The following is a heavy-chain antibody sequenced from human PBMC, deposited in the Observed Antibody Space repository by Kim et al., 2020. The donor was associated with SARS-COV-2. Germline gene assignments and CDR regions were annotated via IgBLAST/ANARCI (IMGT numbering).Heavy chain of an antibody. CDR2: ISGSGGST. D-gene: IGHD6-19*01. Sequence: GGSLRLSCAASGFTFSSYAMSWVRQAPGKGLEWVSAISGSGGSTYYADSVKGRFTISRDNSKNTLYLQMNSLRAEDTAVYYCAKVPLLTEGWYYFDYWGQGTLVTVSS. V-gene: IGHV3-23*01. CDR3: AKVPLLTEGWYYFDY. CDR1: GFTFSSYA. J-gene: IGHJ4*02.